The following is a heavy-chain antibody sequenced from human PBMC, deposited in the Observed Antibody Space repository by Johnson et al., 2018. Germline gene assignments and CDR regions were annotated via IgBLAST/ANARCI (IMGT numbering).Heavy chain of an antibody. Sequence: QVQLQQWGAGLLKPSETLSLTCAVYGGSFSAYYWSWIRQTPGKGLEWMGEINHGGSINFNPSLKSRVTMSVATSEKHFSLKLSSVTAADTAVDYCARVSITAPGTGLYHYGMDVWGQGTTVTVS. D-gene: IGHD6-13*01. CDR3: ARVSITAPGTGLYHYGMDV. CDR1: GGSFSAYY. CDR2: INHGGSI. V-gene: IGHV4-34*01. J-gene: IGHJ6*02.